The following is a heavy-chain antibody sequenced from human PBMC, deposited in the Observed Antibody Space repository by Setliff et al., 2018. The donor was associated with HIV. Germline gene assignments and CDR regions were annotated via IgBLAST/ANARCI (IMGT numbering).Heavy chain of an antibody. D-gene: IGHD4-17*01. V-gene: IGHV4-59*11. CDR2: VYNSGGT. CDR3: AREGITVTTLGDFNY. CDR1: GGSISSQY. J-gene: IGHJ4*02. Sequence: SETLSLTCTVSGGSISSQYWSWIRQTPGKGLESIGYVYNSGGTNYNPSLKSRVTISVDTSKNQFSLRLSSVTAADTAVYYCAREGITVTTLGDFNYWGQGTLVTVSS.